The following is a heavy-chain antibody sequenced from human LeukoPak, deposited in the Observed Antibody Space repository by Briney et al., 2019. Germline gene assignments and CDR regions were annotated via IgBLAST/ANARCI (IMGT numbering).Heavy chain of an antibody. Sequence: PSGTLSLTCSVSGGSISRYYWRWIRQPAGKGLEWIGRIYTSGSTNYNPSLKSRVTMSVDTYKDQISLNLSAVTAADTAVYYCARDSLGFWAFDIWGQGTMITVSS. CDR1: GGSISRYY. CDR3: ARDSLGFWAFDI. J-gene: IGHJ3*02. CDR2: IYTSGST. D-gene: IGHD3-16*01. V-gene: IGHV4-4*07.